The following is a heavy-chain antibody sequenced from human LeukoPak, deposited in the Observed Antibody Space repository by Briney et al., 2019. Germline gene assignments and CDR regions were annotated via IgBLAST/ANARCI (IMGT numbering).Heavy chain of an antibody. J-gene: IGHJ6*02. D-gene: IGHD3-22*01. CDR1: GFTFTSSA. Sequence: EASVKVSCKASGFTFTSSAVQWVRQARGQRLEWIGWIVVGSGNTNYAQKFQKRVTITRDMSTSTAYMELSSLRSEDTAVYYCAAAWGDYDSSGPHYGMDVWGQGTTVTVSS. V-gene: IGHV1-58*01. CDR2: IVVGSGNT. CDR3: AAAWGDYDSSGPHYGMDV.